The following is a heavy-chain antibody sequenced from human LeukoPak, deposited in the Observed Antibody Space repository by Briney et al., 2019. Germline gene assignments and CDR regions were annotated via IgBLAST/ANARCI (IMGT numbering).Heavy chain of an antibody. Sequence: PSETLSLTCTVSGGSISSYYWSWIRQPPGKGLEWIGYIYYSGSTNYNPSLKSRVTISVDTSKNQFSLKLSSVTAADTAVYYCARGKGEFGYYDFWSGYYRYFDLWGRGTLVTVSS. V-gene: IGHV4-59*08. CDR1: GGSISSYY. D-gene: IGHD3-3*01. CDR3: ARGKGEFGYYDFWSGYYRYFDL. CDR2: IYYSGST. J-gene: IGHJ2*01.